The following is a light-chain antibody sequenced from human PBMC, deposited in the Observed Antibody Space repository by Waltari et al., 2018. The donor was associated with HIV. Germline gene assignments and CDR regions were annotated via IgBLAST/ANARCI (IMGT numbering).Light chain of an antibody. J-gene: IGKJ1*01. CDR2: AAS. Sequence: DIQMTQSPSSLSASVGDRVTITCRASQGISNYLNWYQQRVGKAPNLLIFAASTLQSGVPPRFSGSGSGTDFTLTITSLQPEDFATYYCQQSYSTLGTFGQGTKVEI. CDR3: QQSYSTLGT. V-gene: IGKV1-39*01. CDR1: QGISNY.